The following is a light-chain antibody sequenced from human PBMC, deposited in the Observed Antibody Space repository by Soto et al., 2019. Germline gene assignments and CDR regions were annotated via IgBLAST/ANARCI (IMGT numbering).Light chain of an antibody. V-gene: IGLV2-11*01. Sequence: QSALTQPRSVSGSPGQSVTLSCTGTSSDVGGYDYVSWYQQHPDKAPKLIIYDVSRRPSGVPDRFSGSKSDNTASLTISGLQAEDDADYYCCSYAGNSRGFGTGTKVTVL. CDR1: SSDVGGYDY. CDR2: DVS. CDR3: CSYAGNSRG. J-gene: IGLJ1*01.